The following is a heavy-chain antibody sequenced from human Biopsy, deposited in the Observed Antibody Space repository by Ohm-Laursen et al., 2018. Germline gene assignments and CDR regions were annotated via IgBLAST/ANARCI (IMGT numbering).Heavy chain of an antibody. CDR3: ARDSSGHYDSSGSDY. V-gene: IGHV3-48*03. D-gene: IGHD3-22*01. CDR2: ISSGGSTI. J-gene: IGHJ4*02. CDR1: GFTFSNYE. Sequence: GSLRLSCAASGFTFSNYEMNWVRQAPGKGLEWVSYISSGGSTIYYADSVKGRFTISRDNTKNSLYLEMNSLRAEDTAVYYCARDSSGHYDSSGSDYWGQGTLVTVSS.